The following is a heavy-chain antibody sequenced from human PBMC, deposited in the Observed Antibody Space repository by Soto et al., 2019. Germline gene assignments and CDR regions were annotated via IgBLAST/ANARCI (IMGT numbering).Heavy chain of an antibody. D-gene: IGHD3-3*02. CDR3: AKDSVSYNGIYDAFDI. CDR2: LGGGDDI. J-gene: IGHJ3*02. CDR1: GFTFSNYA. Sequence: PGGSLRLSCEASGFTFSNYAISWVCQAPGERPEWVSTLGGGDDIFYADSVKGRFTISRDDSRNTLYLRMDNLRVEDTAIYFCAKDSVSYNGIYDAFDIWGQGTVVTVSS. V-gene: IGHV3-23*01.